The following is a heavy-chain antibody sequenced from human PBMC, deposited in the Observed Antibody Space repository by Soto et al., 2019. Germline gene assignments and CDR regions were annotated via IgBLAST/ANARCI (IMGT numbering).Heavy chain of an antibody. V-gene: IGHV3-30*18. CDR3: AKDIYGGNSDAFDI. D-gene: IGHD4-17*01. Sequence: LRLSCAASGFTFSSYGMHWVRQAPGKGLEWVAVISYDGSNKYYADSVKGRFTISRDNSKNTLYLQMNSLRAEDTAVYYCAKDIYGGNSDAFDIWGQGTMVTVSS. CDR1: GFTFSSYG. CDR2: ISYDGSNK. J-gene: IGHJ3*02.